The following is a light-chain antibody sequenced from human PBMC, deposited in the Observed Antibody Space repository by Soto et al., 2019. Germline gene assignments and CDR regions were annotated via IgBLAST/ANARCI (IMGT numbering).Light chain of an antibody. CDR3: QQYNNLPWT. CDR2: GAS. CDR1: QSISDT. V-gene: IGKV3-15*01. Sequence: EIVMTQYPVTLSVSPGGRATLSCRASQSISDTLAWYQQKPGQAPRLLIHGASTRSPGFPARFSGSGSGTDVTLTISSLQSEEFAVYYCQQYNNLPWTCGQGTKVEIK. J-gene: IGKJ1*01.